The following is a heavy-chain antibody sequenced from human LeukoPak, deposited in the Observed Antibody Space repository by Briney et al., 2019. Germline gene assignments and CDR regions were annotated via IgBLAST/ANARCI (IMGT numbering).Heavy chain of an antibody. CDR1: GGSISSSSYY. J-gene: IGHJ4*02. Sequence: PSETLSLTCTVSGGSISSSSYYWGWIRQPPGKGLEWIGSIYYSGSTYYNPSLKSRVTISVDTSKNQFSLKLSSVTAPDTAVYYCARHLLVAVIVGEGYFDYWGQGTLVTVSS. CDR2: IYYSGST. D-gene: IGHD1-26*01. V-gene: IGHV4-39*01. CDR3: ARHLLVAVIVGEGYFDY.